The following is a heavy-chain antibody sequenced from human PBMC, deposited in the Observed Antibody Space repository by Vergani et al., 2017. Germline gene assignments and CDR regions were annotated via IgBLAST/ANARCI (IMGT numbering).Heavy chain of an antibody. V-gene: IGHV3-30*18. CDR2: ISYDGSNK. D-gene: IGHD1-26*01. Sequence: QVQLVESGGGVVQPGRSLRLSCAASGFTFSSYGMHWVRQAPGKGLGWVAVISYDGSNKYYADSVKGRFTISRDNSKNTLYLQMNSLRAEDTAVYYCAKEGVVGATIGAFDIWGQGTMVTVSS. J-gene: IGHJ3*02. CDR3: AKEGVVGATIGAFDI. CDR1: GFTFSSYG.